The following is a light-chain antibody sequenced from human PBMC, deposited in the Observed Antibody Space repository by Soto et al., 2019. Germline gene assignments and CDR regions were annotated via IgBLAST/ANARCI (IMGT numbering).Light chain of an antibody. V-gene: IGLV2-8*01. Sequence: QSALTQPPSASGSPGQSVTISCTGTSSDIGGNNFVSWYQHHPGKAPKLMLYDVIKRPSGVPARFSGSKSGTTASPTVSGLQAEDEADYYCSSYGGSNNIVVFGGGTKLTVL. CDR1: SSDIGGNNF. J-gene: IGLJ2*01. CDR3: SSYGGSNNIVV. CDR2: DVI.